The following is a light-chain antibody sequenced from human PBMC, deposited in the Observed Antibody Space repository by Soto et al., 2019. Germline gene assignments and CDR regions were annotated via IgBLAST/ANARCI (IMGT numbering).Light chain of an antibody. J-gene: IGKJ1*01. CDR1: QSVSNNY. Sequence: EIVLTQSPGTLSLSAGESATRXXRTSQSVSNNYLAWYQQKPGQAPRXLIYGASNRATGIPDRFSGSGSGTDFTLTISRLEPEDFAVYYCQQYGSSGTFGQGTKVDIK. V-gene: IGKV3-20*01. CDR3: QQYGSSGT. CDR2: GAS.